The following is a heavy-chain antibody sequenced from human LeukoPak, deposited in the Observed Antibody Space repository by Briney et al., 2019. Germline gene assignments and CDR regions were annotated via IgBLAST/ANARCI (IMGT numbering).Heavy chain of an antibody. D-gene: IGHD6-13*01. CDR2: ISGSGGST. J-gene: IGHJ4*02. V-gene: IGHV3-23*01. CDR1: GFTFSSYA. Sequence: PGGSLRLSCAASGFTFSSYAMSWVRQAPGKGLEWVSAISGSGGSTYYADSVKGRFTISRDNSKNTLYLQMNSLRAEDTAVYYCAKVGGYSSSWYEGNLDYWGQGTLVTVSS. CDR3: AKVGGYSSSWYEGNLDY.